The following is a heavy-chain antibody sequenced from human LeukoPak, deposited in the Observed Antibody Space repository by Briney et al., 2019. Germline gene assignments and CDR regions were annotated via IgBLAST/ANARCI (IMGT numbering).Heavy chain of an antibody. Sequence: GASVKVSCKASGYTFISFYLHWVRQAPGQGLEWMGMIYPRDGSTSYAQKFQGRVTVTRDTSTSTVHMELSGLGSEDTAVYYCARDQEAFDYWGQGTLVTVSS. CDR2: IYPRDGST. CDR1: GYTFISFY. J-gene: IGHJ4*02. CDR3: ARDQEAFDY. V-gene: IGHV1-46*01.